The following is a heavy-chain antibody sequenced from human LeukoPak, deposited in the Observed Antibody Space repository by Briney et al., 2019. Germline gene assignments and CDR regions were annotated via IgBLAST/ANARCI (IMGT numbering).Heavy chain of an antibody. J-gene: IGHJ3*02. CDR1: GFTFDDYG. V-gene: IGHV3-33*06. CDR3: AKVRGDSSGYYYLVEGAFDI. Sequence: AGGSLRLSCAASGFTFDDYGMSWVRQAPGKGLGWVAVIWYDGSNKYYADSVKGRFTISRDNSKNTLYLQMNSLRAEDTAVYYCAKVRGDSSGYYYLVEGAFDIWGQGTMVTVSS. CDR2: IWYDGSNK. D-gene: IGHD3-22*01.